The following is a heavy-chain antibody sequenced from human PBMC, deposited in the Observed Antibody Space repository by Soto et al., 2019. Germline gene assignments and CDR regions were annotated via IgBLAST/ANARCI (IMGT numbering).Heavy chain of an antibody. J-gene: IGHJ3*02. CDR2: LIPIFGTA. CDR3: ARESMIVDHDAFDI. V-gene: IGHV1-69*13. Sequence: SVKVSCKASGGTFSSYAISWVRPALGQGLEWMGGLIPIFGTANYAQKFQGRVTITADEYTSTAYMELSSLRSEDTAVYYCARESMIVDHDAFDIWGQGTMVTVSS. D-gene: IGHD3-22*01. CDR1: GGTFSSYA.